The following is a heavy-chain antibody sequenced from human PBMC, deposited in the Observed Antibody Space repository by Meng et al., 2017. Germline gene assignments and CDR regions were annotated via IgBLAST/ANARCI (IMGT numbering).Heavy chain of an antibody. D-gene: IGHD1-26*01. J-gene: IGHJ3*02. CDR2: IYHSGST. V-gene: IGHV4-38-2*01. CDR3: ASYSGSYYDAFDI. CDR1: GYSISSGYY. Sequence: ESLKISCAVSGYSISSGYYWGWIRQPPGKGLEWIGSIYHSGSTYYNPSLKSRVTISVDTSKNQFSLKLSSVTAADTAVYYCASYSGSYYDAFDIWGQGTMVTVSS.